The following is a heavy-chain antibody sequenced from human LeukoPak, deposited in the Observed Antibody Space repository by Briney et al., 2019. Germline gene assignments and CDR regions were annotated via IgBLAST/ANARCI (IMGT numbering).Heavy chain of an antibody. CDR1: GYTFTGYY. CDR3: ARDLQVVRGIPDAFDI. Sequence: ASVKVSCKASGYTFTGYYMHWVRQAPGQGLEWRGWINPNSGGTNYAQKFQGRVTMTRDTSISTAYMELSRLRSDDTAVYYCARDLQVVRGIPDAFDIWGQGTMVTVSS. V-gene: IGHV1-2*02. J-gene: IGHJ3*02. D-gene: IGHD3-10*01. CDR2: INPNSGGT.